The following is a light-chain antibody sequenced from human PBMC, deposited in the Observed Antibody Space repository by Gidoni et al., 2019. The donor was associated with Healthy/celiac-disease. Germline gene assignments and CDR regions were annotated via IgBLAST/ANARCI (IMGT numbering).Light chain of an antibody. CDR2: GAS. V-gene: IGKV3-15*01. Sequence: DIVMTQSPATLSVSPWERATLSCRARQSVSSNLAWYQQTPGQAPRLLIYGASTRATGIPARFSGSGSGTEFTLTISSLQSEDFAVYYCQQYNNWPPWTFGQGTKVEIK. CDR1: QSVSSN. J-gene: IGKJ1*01. CDR3: QQYNNWPPWT.